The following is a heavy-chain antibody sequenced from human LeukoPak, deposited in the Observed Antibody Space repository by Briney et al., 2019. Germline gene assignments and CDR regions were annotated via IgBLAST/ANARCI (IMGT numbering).Heavy chain of an antibody. CDR3: ARDSGRGTNTAMGSYYFDY. J-gene: IGHJ4*02. CDR2: IYSGGST. Sequence: PGGSLRLSCAASGFTVSSNYMSWVRQAPGKGLEWVSVIYSGGSTYYADSVKGRFTISRDNSKNTLYLQMNSLRAEDTAVYYCARDSGRGTNTAMGSYYFDYWGQGTLVTVSS. V-gene: IGHV3-66*01. D-gene: IGHD5-18*01. CDR1: GFTVSSNY.